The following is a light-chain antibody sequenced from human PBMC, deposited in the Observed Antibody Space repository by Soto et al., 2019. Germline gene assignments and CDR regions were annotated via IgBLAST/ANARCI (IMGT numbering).Light chain of an antibody. Sequence: QLVLTQPPSASGTPGQRVTISCSGSSSNIGSNYVYWYQQLPGTAPKLLIYNNNQRPSGVPDRFSGSKSGTSASLAISGLRSEDEADYYCAAWDDSLSGLEFGGGTKLTVL. CDR2: NNN. CDR1: SSNIGSNY. CDR3: AAWDDSLSGLE. J-gene: IGLJ2*01. V-gene: IGLV1-47*01.